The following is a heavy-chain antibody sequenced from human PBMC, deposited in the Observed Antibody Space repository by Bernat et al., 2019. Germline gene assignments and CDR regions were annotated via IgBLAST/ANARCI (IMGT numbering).Heavy chain of an antibody. CDR1: GFTFSGSA. D-gene: IGHD1-26*01. V-gene: IGHV3-73*02. J-gene: IGHJ4*02. CDR3: ARVGDYGDY. CDR2: IGTKGDSYAT. Sequence: EVQLVESGGGLVLPGGSLKLSCAASGFTFSGSAMHWVRQASGKGLEWVGRIGTKGDSYATVYAASVKGRFTISRDNSKNTLYLQMNSLRAEDTAVYYCARVGDYGDYWGQGTLVTVSS.